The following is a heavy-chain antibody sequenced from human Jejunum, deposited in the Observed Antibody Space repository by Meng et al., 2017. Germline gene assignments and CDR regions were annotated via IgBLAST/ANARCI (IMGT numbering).Heavy chain of an antibody. V-gene: IGHV4-61*02. CDR1: GVSISSNNYY. CDR3: SRGLATINFDY. Sequence: SETLSLTCTVSGVSISSNNYYWSWLRPPAGKGLEWIGRIYPSWNSVYPSGFTNYNPSLKSRVTISVDTSKNQFSLQLTSVTAADTAVYYCSRGLATINFDYWGQGTLVTVSS. J-gene: IGHJ4*02. CDR2: IYPSWNSVYPSGFT. D-gene: IGHD5-24*01.